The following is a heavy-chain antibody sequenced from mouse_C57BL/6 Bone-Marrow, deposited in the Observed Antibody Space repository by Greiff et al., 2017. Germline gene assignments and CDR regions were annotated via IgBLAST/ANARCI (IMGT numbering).Heavy chain of an antibody. CDR3: ARNGTSHWDY. D-gene: IGHD1-1*01. J-gene: IGHJ2*01. Sequence: EVQLQQSGPELVKPGASVKMSCKASGYTFTDYNMHWVKQSPGKSLEWIGYINPNNGGTSYNQKFKGKATLTVNKSSSTAYMELRSLTSEDSAVYYCARNGTSHWDYWGQGTTLTVSS. CDR1: GYTFTDYN. V-gene: IGHV1-22*01. CDR2: INPNNGGT.